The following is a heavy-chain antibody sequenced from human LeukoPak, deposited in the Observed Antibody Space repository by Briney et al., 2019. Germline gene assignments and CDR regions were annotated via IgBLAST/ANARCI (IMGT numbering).Heavy chain of an antibody. D-gene: IGHD2-15*01. CDR1: GYTFTSYA. CDR3: ARVGCSGGSCYSSYYYGMDV. J-gene: IGHJ6*02. CDR2: INTNTGNP. V-gene: IGHV7-4-1*02. Sequence: ASVKVSCKAPGYTFTSYAMNWVRQAPGQGLEWMGWINTNTGNPTYAQGFTGRFVFSLDTSVSTAYLQISSLKAEDTAVYYCARVGCSGGSCYSSYYYGMDVWGQGTTVTVSS.